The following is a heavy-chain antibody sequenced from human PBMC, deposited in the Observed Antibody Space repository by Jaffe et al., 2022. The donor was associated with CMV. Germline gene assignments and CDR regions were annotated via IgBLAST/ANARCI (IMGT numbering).Heavy chain of an antibody. J-gene: IGHJ4*02. V-gene: IGHV4-34*01. Sequence: QVQLQQWGAGLLKPSETLSLTCAVYGGSFSGYYWSWIRQPPGKGLEWIGEINHSGSTNYNPSLKSRVTISVDTSKNQFSLKLSSVTAADTAVYYCARGRVRGVIVSGQGYFDYWGQGTLVTVSS. CDR2: INHSGST. CDR1: GGSFSGYY. CDR3: ARGRVRGVIVSGQGYFDY. D-gene: IGHD3-10*01.